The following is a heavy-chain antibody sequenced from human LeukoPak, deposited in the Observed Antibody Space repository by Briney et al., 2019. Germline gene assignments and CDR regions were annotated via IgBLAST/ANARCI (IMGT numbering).Heavy chain of an antibody. CDR3: ARDRQGLYKAQFVHGGWFDP. CDR1: GFIFTNFG. J-gene: IGHJ5*02. Sequence: GGSLRLSCAASGFIFTNFGMHCVRQAPGKGLEWVAFIRHDATKINYGDSVRGRFFISRDDSKNTLYLQMNSLRGEDTAVYYCARDRQGLYKAQFVHGGWFDPWGQGTLVTVS. CDR2: IRHDATKI. V-gene: IGHV3-30*02. D-gene: IGHD6-6*01.